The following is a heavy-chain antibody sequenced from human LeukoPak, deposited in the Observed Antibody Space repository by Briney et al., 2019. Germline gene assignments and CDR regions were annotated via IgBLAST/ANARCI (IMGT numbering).Heavy chain of an antibody. CDR2: IYSGGST. V-gene: IGHV3-53*01. Sequence: GGSLRLSCAASGFTVSSNYMSWVRQAPGKGLEGVSVIYSGGSTYYADSVKGRFTFSRDNSKNTLYLQMNSLRAEDPAVYYCARTRIATAGTGFCYFDYWGQGTLVTVSS. J-gene: IGHJ4*02. D-gene: IGHD6-13*01. CDR3: ARTRIATAGTGFCYFDY. CDR1: GFTVSSNY.